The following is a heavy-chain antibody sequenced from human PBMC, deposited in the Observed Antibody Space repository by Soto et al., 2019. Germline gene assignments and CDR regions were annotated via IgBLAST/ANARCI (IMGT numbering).Heavy chain of an antibody. CDR2: INTASYI. V-gene: IGHV3-21*01. CDR3: AREGGYCNGGGCRYFDY. D-gene: IGHD2-15*01. Sequence: EVLLVESGGGLVKPGGSLRLSCAASGFTFSTYSMNWVPQAPGKGLEWVSSINTASYIYYADSVKGRFTISRDDTKNSLYLRMNSLRDEDTAAYYCAREGGYCNGGGCRYFDYWGQGTLVTVSS. CDR1: GFTFSTYS. J-gene: IGHJ4*02.